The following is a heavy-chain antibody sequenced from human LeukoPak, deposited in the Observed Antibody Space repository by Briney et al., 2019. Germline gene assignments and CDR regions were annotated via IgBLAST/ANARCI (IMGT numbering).Heavy chain of an antibody. V-gene: IGHV4-34*01. CDR2: INHSGST. D-gene: IGHD5-18*01. CDR3: ARERQRGIQLWLQLFGY. Sequence: PSETLSLTXAVYGGSFRGYYWSWIRQAPGKGLEWIGEINHSGSTNYNPSLKSRVAISVDTSKNQFSLKLSSVTAADTAVYYCARERQRGIQLWLQLFGYWGQGTLVTVSS. CDR1: GGSFRGYY. J-gene: IGHJ4*02.